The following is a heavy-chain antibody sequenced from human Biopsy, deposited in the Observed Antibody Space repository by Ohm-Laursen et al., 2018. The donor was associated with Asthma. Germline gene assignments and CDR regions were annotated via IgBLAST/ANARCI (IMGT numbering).Heavy chain of an antibody. V-gene: IGHV3-7*01. CDR2: IKKDGSEK. CDR3: ARGGYCTSPTCPWGRYATDV. CDR1: GFTFSSYW. D-gene: IGHD2-2*01. Sequence: SLRLSCAASGFTFSSYWMSWVRQAPGKGLEWVANIKKDGSEKYYVDSVKGRFTISRDNAKNSLYLHMNSLRAEDTAVYYCARGGYCTSPTCPWGRYATDVWGQGTTVTVSS. J-gene: IGHJ6*02.